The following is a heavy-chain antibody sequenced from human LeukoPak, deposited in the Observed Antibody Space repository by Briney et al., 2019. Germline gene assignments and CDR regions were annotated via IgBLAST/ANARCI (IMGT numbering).Heavy chain of an antibody. J-gene: IGHJ4*02. V-gene: IGHV3-23*01. CDR1: GFTFNNYA. D-gene: IGHD3-3*01. Sequence: PGGSLRLSCAASGFTFNNYAMNWVRQAPGEGLEWVSAISGNDGRTYYAGSVRGRFTISRDNSKKTGYLQMNSLRAEDTAVYYCAKDWADFWSGYFLFDYWGRGTLVTVSS. CDR2: ISGNDGRT. CDR3: AKDWADFWSGYFLFDY.